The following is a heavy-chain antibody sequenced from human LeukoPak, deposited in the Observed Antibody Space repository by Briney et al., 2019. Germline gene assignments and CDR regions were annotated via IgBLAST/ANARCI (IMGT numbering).Heavy chain of an antibody. CDR3: ARELRTKTSSGSHQDV. CDR2: IGTIISTT. V-gene: IGHV3-48*03. CDR1: GFTFGSYE. D-gene: IGHD3-10*01. Sequence: PGGSLRLSCAASGFTFGSYEMNWVRQAPGKRLEWVSYIGTIISTTYYADSVKGRFTISRDNAKNSLYLQMNSLRAEDTAVYYCARELRTKTSSGSHQDVWGQGTTVTVSS. J-gene: IGHJ6*02.